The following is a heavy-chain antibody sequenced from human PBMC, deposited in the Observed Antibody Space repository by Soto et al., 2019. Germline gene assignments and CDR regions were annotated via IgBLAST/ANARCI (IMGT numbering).Heavy chain of an antibody. D-gene: IGHD2-2*01. Sequence: EVQLLESGGGLVQPGGSLRLSCAASGFTFSSYAMSWVRQAPGKGLEWVSAISGSGGSTYYADSVKGRFTISRDNSKNTLYLQMNGLRAEDSAVYYCAKDRGPWGSSTSDRFDPWGQGTLVTVSS. CDR2: ISGSGGST. V-gene: IGHV3-23*01. J-gene: IGHJ5*02. CDR3: AKDRGPWGSSTSDRFDP. CDR1: GFTFSSYA.